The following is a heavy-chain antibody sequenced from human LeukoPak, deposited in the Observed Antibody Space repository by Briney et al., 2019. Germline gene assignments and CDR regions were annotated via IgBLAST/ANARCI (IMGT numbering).Heavy chain of an antibody. Sequence: SETLSLTCTVSGDSISGSSYYWGWIRQPPGKRPEWIGNIYYGGSTYYNPSLKSRVSISVDTSNNQFSLEVSSVTAADTAVYYCASADGYKIDYWGQGTLVTVSS. CDR3: ASADGYKIDY. J-gene: IGHJ4*02. CDR2: IYYGGST. CDR1: GDSISGSSYY. V-gene: IGHV4-39*01. D-gene: IGHD5-24*01.